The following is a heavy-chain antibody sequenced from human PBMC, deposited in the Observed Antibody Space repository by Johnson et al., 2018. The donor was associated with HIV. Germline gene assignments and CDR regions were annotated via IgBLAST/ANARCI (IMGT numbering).Heavy chain of an antibody. D-gene: IGHD1-26*01. CDR3: ARDSQWELRPDAFDI. CDR1: GFTFSIYG. CDR2: ISYDGSNK. Sequence: QVQLVESGGGLVKPGSSLTLSCVASGFTFSIYGKHWVRQAPGKGLEWVTIISYDGSNKYYADSVKGRFTTSRDNSKNTLYLQMSSLRTEDTAVYYCARDSQWELRPDAFDIWGQGTMVTVSS. V-gene: IGHV3-30*03. J-gene: IGHJ3*02.